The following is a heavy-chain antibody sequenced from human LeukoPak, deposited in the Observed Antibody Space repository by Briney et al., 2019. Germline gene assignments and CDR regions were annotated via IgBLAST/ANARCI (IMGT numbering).Heavy chain of an antibody. D-gene: IGHD6-6*01. V-gene: IGHV3-66*01. CDR1: GFTVSSNY. J-gene: IGHJ4*02. CDR3: LIAARPITDY. CDR2: IYSGGST. Sequence: GGSLRLSCAASGFTVSSNYMMWVRQAPGKGLEWVSVIYSGGSTYYADSVKGRFTISRDNSKNTLNLQMNSPRVEDTAVYYCLIAARPITDYWGQGSLVTVSS.